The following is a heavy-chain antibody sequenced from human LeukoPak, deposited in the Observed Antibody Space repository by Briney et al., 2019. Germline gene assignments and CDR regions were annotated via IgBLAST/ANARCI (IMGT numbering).Heavy chain of an antibody. J-gene: IGHJ1*01. Sequence: SETLSLTCTVSGGSISSSSYYWSWIRQPPGKGLEWIGYIYYSGSTYYNPSLKSRVTISVDTSKNQFSLKLSSVTAADTAVYYCARYFLDDFQHWGQGTLVTVSS. CDR1: GGSISSSSYY. D-gene: IGHD3-9*01. CDR3: ARYFLDDFQH. CDR2: IYYSGST. V-gene: IGHV4-30-4*08.